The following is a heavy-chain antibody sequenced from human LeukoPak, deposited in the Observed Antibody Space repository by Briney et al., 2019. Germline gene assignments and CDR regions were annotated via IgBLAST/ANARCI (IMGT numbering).Heavy chain of an antibody. CDR3: ARGTVGAPYYFDY. CDR1: GGTFSSYA. J-gene: IGHJ4*02. Sequence: GASVKVSCKASGGTFSSYAISWVRQAPGQGLEWMGGIIPIFGTANYAQKFQGRVTITTDESTSTAYMELSSLRSEDTAVYYCARGTVGAPYYFDYWGQGTLVTVSS. CDR2: IIPIFGTA. D-gene: IGHD1-26*01. V-gene: IGHV1-69*05.